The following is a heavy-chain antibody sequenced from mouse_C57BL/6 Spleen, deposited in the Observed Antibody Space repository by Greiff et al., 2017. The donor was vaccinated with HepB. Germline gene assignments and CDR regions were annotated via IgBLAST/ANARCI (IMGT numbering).Heavy chain of an antibody. CDR1: GFTFSDYY. Sequence: EVKLMESGGGLVQPGGSLKLSCAASGFTFSDYYMYWVRQTPEKRLEWVAYISNGGGSTYYPDTVKGRFTISRDNAKNTLYLQMSRLKSEDTAMYYCARRNYPSYWYFDVWGTGTTVTVSS. D-gene: IGHD2-1*01. CDR2: ISNGGGST. CDR3: ARRNYPSYWYFDV. J-gene: IGHJ1*03. V-gene: IGHV5-12*01.